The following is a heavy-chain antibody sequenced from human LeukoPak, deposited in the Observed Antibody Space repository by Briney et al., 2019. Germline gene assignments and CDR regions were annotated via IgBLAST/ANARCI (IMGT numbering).Heavy chain of an antibody. J-gene: IGHJ4*02. CDR3: ARVGRDGYNYDY. D-gene: IGHD5-24*01. CDR1: GGSISSYY. CDR2: IYYTGST. Sequence: SETLSLTCTVSGGSISSYYWGWIRQPPGKGLEWIGYIYYTGSTNYNPSLKSRVTISVDTSKNQFSLKLSSVTAADTAVYYCARVGRDGYNYDYWGQGTLVTVSS. V-gene: IGHV4-59*01.